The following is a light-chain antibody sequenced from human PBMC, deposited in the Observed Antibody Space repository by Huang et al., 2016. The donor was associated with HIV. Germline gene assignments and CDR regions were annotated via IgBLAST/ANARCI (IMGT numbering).Light chain of an antibody. Sequence: DIQMTQSPSTLSASVGDRVTITCRASQSISSWLAWYQQNPGKAPKLLIYKASSLQSGVPSRVSGSGSGTEFTLTISSLQPDDFATYYCQQYKSYSTFGQGTKLEIK. CDR3: QQYKSYST. V-gene: IGKV1-5*03. J-gene: IGKJ2*01. CDR2: KAS. CDR1: QSISSW.